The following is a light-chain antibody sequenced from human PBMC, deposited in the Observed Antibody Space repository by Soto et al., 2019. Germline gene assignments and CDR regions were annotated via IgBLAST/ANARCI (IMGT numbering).Light chain of an antibody. CDR2: GVT. J-gene: IGLJ1*01. CDR3: MSYVGSNIFV. CDR1: SSDVGGYNY. V-gene: IGLV2-8*01. Sequence: QSALTQPPSASGSPGQSVAISCTGTSSDVGGYNYVSWYQHHPGKVPKLIIYGVTKRPSGVPDRFSGSKSGNTASLTVSGLQAEDEADYYCMSYVGSNIFVFGTGTKVTVL.